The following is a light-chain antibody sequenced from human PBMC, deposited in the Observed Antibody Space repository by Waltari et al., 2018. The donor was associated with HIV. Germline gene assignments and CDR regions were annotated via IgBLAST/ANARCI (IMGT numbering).Light chain of an antibody. V-gene: IGLV2-14*01. J-gene: IGLJ1*01. Sequence: HSALTQPASVSGSPGQTVTISCSGTSSDVGGFNYVSWYQQHPGKAPKLMIYEVNNRPSRISLRFSGSKSGNTAYLTISGLQAEDEADYYCSSFSSGNSLEVFGTGTKVTFL. CDR3: SSFSSGNSLEV. CDR1: SSDVGGFNY. CDR2: EVN.